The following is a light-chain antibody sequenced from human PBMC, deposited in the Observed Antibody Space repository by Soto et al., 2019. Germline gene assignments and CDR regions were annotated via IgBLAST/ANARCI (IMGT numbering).Light chain of an antibody. CDR2: GTS. J-gene: IGKJ3*01. CDR3: QQANSSPFT. CDR1: PDIHTW. Sequence: DMQMTQSPSAVSASLGDRGTITCRASPDIHTWLAWYQQNPGQAPKLLIYGTSHLQSGVPSRFRGSGSGTDLTHTISRMQSEDFATYCCQQANSSPFTFGPGTKVDVK. V-gene: IGKV1-12*01.